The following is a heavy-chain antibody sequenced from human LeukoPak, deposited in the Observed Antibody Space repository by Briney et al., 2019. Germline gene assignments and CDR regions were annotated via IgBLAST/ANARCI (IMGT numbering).Heavy chain of an antibody. J-gene: IGHJ4*02. V-gene: IGHV1-2*04. CDR2: INPKSSDT. CDR1: RYTFSDFY. CDR3: ARGREYYDYVWGSYRYPTFDS. Sequence: GASVKVSCKASRYTFSDFYIHWVRQAPGQGLEWMGWINPKSSDTNYAQKFQGWVTVTRATSVTTSYMEIRRLTSDDTAVYYCARGREYYDYVWGSYRYPTFDSWGQGTLVTVSS. D-gene: IGHD3-16*02.